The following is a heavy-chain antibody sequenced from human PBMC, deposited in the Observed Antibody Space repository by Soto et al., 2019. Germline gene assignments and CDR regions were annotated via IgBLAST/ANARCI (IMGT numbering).Heavy chain of an antibody. CDR3: ARTSGITPTSVFDY. CDR1: GGSCSGYY. D-gene: IGHD3-10*01. CDR2: INHSGSA. J-gene: IGHJ4*02. Sequence: QVQLQQWGAGLLKPSETLSLTCAVYGGSCSGYYWSWIRQPPGKGLEWIGQINHSGSANYNPSLKTRGTISVDTSKNQFSLKLSSVTAANTAVYYCARTSGITPTSVFDYWGQGTLVTVSS. V-gene: IGHV4-34*01.